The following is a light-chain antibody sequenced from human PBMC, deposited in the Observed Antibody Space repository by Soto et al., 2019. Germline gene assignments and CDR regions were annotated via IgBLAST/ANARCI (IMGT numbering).Light chain of an antibody. CDR2: WAS. Sequence: DIVMTQSPDSLAVSLGERATINCKSSQSVLYSYDNNYYLAWYQQKPRQPPKLLIYWASTRESGVPDRFSASGSGTDVSLTSSSLQDEDVAVYYCHQYYTPPYTFGQGTRLEIK. V-gene: IGKV4-1*01. CDR1: QSVLYSYDNNYY. CDR3: HQYYTPPYT. J-gene: IGKJ2*01.